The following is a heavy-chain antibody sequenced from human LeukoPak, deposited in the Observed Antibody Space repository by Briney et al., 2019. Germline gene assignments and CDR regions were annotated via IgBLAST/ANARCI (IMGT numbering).Heavy chain of an antibody. D-gene: IGHD3-10*01. CDR3: ARVGGSGWFGPFDP. Sequence: PSETLSLTCTVSGGSISSGGYYWSWIRQHPGKGLEWIGYIYYSGSTYYNPSLKSRVTISVDTSKNQFSLKLSSVTAADTAVYYCARVGGSGWFGPFDPWGQGTLVTVSS. CDR2: IYYSGST. J-gene: IGHJ5*02. V-gene: IGHV4-31*03. CDR1: GGSISSGGYY.